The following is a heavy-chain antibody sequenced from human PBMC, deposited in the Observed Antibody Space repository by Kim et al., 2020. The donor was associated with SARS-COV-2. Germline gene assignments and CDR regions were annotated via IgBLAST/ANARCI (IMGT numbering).Heavy chain of an antibody. V-gene: IGHV3-74*01. CDR2: ISADGASI. Sequence: GGSLRLSCAASGFTFSTYWMHWVRQVPGKGLEWVSRISADGASIAYADSVKGRFTISRDNAKNSLSLQMNSLRAEDTGLYYCARGIGDGYWGQGTLVTVSS. CDR3: ARGIGDGY. CDR1: GFTFSTYW. J-gene: IGHJ4*02. D-gene: IGHD3-16*01.